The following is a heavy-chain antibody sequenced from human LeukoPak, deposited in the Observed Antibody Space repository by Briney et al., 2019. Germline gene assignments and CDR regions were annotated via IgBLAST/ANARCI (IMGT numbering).Heavy chain of an antibody. CDR1: GFTFSSCA. Sequence: PGGSLRLSCAASGFTFSSCAMSWVRQAPGKGLEWVSAISGSGGSTYYADSVKGRFTISRDNSKNTLYLQMNSLRAEDTAVYYCAKAPQRFLAAAVHYYYMDVWGKGTTVTVSS. J-gene: IGHJ6*03. V-gene: IGHV3-23*01. CDR3: AKAPQRFLAAAVHYYYMDV. D-gene: IGHD6-13*01. CDR2: ISGSGGST.